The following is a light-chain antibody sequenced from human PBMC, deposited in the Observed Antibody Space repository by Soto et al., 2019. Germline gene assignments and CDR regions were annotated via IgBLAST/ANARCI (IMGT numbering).Light chain of an antibody. CDR2: VAS. V-gene: IGKV3-20*01. J-gene: IGKJ1*01. CDR3: QQTYSTPWT. CDR1: QSVSSNY. Sequence: EIVLTQSPVTLSLSPGERATLSCRASQSVSSNYLAWYQQKPGQAPRLLIYVASSRATGIPDRFSGSASGTDFTLTISSLQPEDFATYHCQQTYSTPWTFGQGTKVDIK.